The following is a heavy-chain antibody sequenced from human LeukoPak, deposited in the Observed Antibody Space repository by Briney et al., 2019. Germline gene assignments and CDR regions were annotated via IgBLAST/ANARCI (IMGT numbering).Heavy chain of an antibody. V-gene: IGHV1-2*02. Sequence: ASVKVSCKASGYTFTGYYMHWVRQAPGQGLEWMGWINPNNGGTKYAQKFQGRFTMTRDTSHSTAYMELSGLIYDDTAVYYCARDPSHYYYTDVWGKGTTVTVSS. J-gene: IGHJ6*03. CDR3: ARDPSHYYYTDV. CDR1: GYTFTGYY. CDR2: INPNNGGT.